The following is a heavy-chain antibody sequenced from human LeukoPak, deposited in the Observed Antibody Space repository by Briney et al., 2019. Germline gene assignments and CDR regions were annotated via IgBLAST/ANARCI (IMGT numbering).Heavy chain of an antibody. CDR1: GGSISSGGYY. J-gene: IGHJ4*02. V-gene: IGHV4-31*03. CDR3: ADGTQPYYFDY. D-gene: IGHD1-14*01. Sequence: PSETLSLTCTVSGGSISSGGYYWSWIRQHPGKGLEWIGYIYYSGSTYYNPSLKSRVTITVDTSKNQCSLKLSSVTAADTAVYYCADGTQPYYFDYWGQGTLVTVSS. CDR2: IYYSGST.